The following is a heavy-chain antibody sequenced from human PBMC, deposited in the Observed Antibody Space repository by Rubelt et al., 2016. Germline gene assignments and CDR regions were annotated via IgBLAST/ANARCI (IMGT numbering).Heavy chain of an antibody. J-gene: IGHJ6*02. V-gene: IGHV4-34*01. CDR2: INHSGST. CDR3: ARGEPYYYGMDV. CDR1: GGSFSGYY. D-gene: IGHD1-26*01. Sequence: QVQLQQWGAGLLKPSETLSLTCAVYGGSFSGYYWSWIRQPPGKGLEWIGEINHSGSTNYNPSLKGRVTISVDTSKNQCSLKLSSVTAADTAVYYCARGEPYYYGMDVWGQGTTVTVSS.